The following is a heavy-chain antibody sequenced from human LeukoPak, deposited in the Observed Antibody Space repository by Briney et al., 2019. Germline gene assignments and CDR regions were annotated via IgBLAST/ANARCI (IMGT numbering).Heavy chain of an antibody. CDR1: GFTFSSYS. D-gene: IGHD3-3*01. V-gene: IGHV3-21*01. Sequence: GGSLRLSCAASGFTFSSYSMNWVRQAPGKGLEWVSSISSSSSYIYYADSVKGRFTISRDNAKNSLYLQMNSLRAEDTAAYYCARDNYDFWSGPVNWFDPWGQGTLVTVSS. CDR2: ISSSSSYI. J-gene: IGHJ5*02. CDR3: ARDNYDFWSGPVNWFDP.